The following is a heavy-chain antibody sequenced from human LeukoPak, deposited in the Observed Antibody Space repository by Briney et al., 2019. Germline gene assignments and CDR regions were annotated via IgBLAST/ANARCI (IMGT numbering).Heavy chain of an antibody. V-gene: IGHV3-9*01. J-gene: IGHJ4*02. D-gene: IGHD6-13*01. CDR1: GFTFDDYA. CDR3: ARGIAETDY. CDR2: ISWNSGSI. Sequence: GGSLRLSCAASGFTFDDYAMHWVRQAPGKGLEWVSGISWNSGSIGYADSVKGRFTISRDNAKNSLYLQMNSLRAEDTAVYYCARGIAETDYWGQGTLVTVSS.